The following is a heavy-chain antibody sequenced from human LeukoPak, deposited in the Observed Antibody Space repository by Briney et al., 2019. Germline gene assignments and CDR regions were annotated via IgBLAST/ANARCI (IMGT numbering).Heavy chain of an antibody. CDR2: INPSGGST. J-gene: IGHJ4*02. D-gene: IGHD5-24*01. CDR1: GYTFTSYY. CDR3: ARLRRRDGYKTLGY. V-gene: IGHV1-46*01. Sequence: ASVKVSCKASGYTFTSYYMHWVRQAPGQGLEWMGIINPSGGSTSYAQKFQGRVTMTRNTSISTAYMELSSLRSEDTAVYYCARLRRRDGYKTLGYWGQGTLVTVSS.